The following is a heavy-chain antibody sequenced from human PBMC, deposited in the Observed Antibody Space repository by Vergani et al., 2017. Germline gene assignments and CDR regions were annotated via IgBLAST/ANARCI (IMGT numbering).Heavy chain of an antibody. J-gene: IGHJ4*02. V-gene: IGHV1-18*04. D-gene: IGHD1-7*01. CDR2: ISAYNGNT. CDR3: AGDDRYNWNYALPGY. Sequence: QVQLVQSGAEVKKPGASVKVSCKASGYTFTSYGISWVRQAPGQGLEWMGWISAYNGNTNYAQKLQGRVTMTTDTSTSTAYMELRSLRSDDTAVYYCAGDDRYNWNYALPGYWGQGTLVTVSS. CDR1: GYTFTSYG.